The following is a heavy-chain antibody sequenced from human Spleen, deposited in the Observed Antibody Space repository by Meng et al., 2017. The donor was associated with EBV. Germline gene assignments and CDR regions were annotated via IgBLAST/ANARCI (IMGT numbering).Heavy chain of an antibody. CDR2: TYYRSKWYN. CDR3: ARDFDWLLLS. D-gene: IGHD3-9*01. CDR1: WDSVSSNSAA. J-gene: IGHJ4*02. V-gene: IGHV6-1*01. Sequence: QVPSPRSVTGLAKPSQTLSPTFAISWDSVSSNSAAWNWIRQSPSRGLEWMGRTYYRSKWYNDYAVSVKSRITINPDTSKNQFSLQLNSVTPEDTAVYYCARDFDWLLLSWGQGTLVTVSS.